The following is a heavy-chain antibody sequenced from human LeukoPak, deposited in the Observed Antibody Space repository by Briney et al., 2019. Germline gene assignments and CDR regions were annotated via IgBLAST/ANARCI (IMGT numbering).Heavy chain of an antibody. CDR3: ARYNGDLTGGFDY. V-gene: IGHV1-46*01. CDR1: VYTFTNYY. D-gene: IGHD4-17*01. J-gene: IGHJ4*02. CDR2: INPAAART. Sequence: ASVKVSCKPSVYTFTNYYIHWVRHTPGQGLECKGIINPAAARTGYAQKFRGRVTMTSDTSTSTVYMELSILRAEDTVLYYCARYNGDLTGGFDYWGQGTLVTVSS.